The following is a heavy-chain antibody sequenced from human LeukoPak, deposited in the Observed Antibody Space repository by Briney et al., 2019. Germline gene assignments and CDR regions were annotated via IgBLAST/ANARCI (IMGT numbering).Heavy chain of an antibody. J-gene: IGHJ3*02. CDR2: ISYDGSNK. CDR1: GFTFSSYG. CDR3: AKEILNLDFWSAVGAFDI. Sequence: PGRSLRLSCAASGFTFSSYGMHWVRQAPGKGLEWVAVISYDGSNKYYADSVKGRFTISRDNSKNTLYLQMNSLRAEDTAVYYCAKEILNLDFWSAVGAFDIWGQGTMVTVSS. V-gene: IGHV3-30*18. D-gene: IGHD3-3*01.